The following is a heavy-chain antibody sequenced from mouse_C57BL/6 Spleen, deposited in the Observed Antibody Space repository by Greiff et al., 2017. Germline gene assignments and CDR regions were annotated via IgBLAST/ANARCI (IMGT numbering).Heavy chain of an antibody. Sequence: QVQLQQSGAELARPGASVKLSCKASGYTFTSYGISWVKQRTGQGLEWIGEIYPRSGNTYYNEKFKGKATLTADKSSSTAYMELRSLTSEDSAVYFCARSPTIPTVVAVDYWRQGTTLPVSS. D-gene: IGHD1-1*01. CDR3: ARSPTIPTVVAVDY. J-gene: IGHJ2*01. CDR1: GYTFTSYG. V-gene: IGHV1-81*01. CDR2: IYPRSGNT.